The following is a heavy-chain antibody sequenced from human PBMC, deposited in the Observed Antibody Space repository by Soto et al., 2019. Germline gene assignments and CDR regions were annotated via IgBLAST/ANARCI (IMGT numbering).Heavy chain of an antibody. Sequence: GESLKISCKVSGYIFANDWIAWVRQMPGKGLEWMGIIFPGDSDTRYSPSFQGQVTISADKSINTAYLQWSSLKASDTVVYYCARRVAAHPYFDFWGQGALVTVSS. CDR2: IFPGDSDT. V-gene: IGHV5-51*01. J-gene: IGHJ4*02. D-gene: IGHD6-6*01. CDR1: GYIFANDW. CDR3: ARRVAAHPYFDF.